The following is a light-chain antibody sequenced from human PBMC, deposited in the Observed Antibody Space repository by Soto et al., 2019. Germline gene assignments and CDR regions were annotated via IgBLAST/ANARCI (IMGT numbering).Light chain of an antibody. CDR1: QSVSSNY. Sequence: VVLTRSPRTLYLSPGERATLSCRASQSVSSNYLAWYQQKPGRAPRLLIFGAFFRATGIPDRFSGSASGTDFTLTISGLEPEDFAVYYCQQYDTAPLTFGGGTKVDIK. CDR2: GAF. V-gene: IGKV3-20*01. J-gene: IGKJ4*01. CDR3: QQYDTAPLT.